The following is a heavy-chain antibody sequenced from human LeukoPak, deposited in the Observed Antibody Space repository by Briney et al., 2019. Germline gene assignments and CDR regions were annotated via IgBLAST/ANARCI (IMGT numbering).Heavy chain of an antibody. CDR3: ARVDSSAFDI. V-gene: IGHV1-69*05. D-gene: IGHD3-22*01. Sequence: SVKVSCKASGGTFSSYSISWVRQAPGQGLEWMGGIIPIFGTANYAQKFQGRVTITTDESTSTAYMELSSLRSEDTAVYYCARVDSSAFDIWGQGTMVTVSS. CDR1: GGTFSSYS. J-gene: IGHJ3*02. CDR2: IIPIFGTA.